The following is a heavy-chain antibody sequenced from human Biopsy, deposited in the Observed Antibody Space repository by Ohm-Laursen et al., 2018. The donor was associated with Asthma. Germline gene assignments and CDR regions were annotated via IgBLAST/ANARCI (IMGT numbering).Heavy chain of an antibody. CDR3: ARTYYDFLTGQVKDAFGI. Sequence: ASVKVSCKTSGYTFTSSGITWVRQAPGQGLEWMGWISAYNGNTKFAQKLQDRVTMITDTSTSTAYMELRSLRSDDTAVYFCARTYYDFLTGQVKDAFGIWGQGTMVTVSS. J-gene: IGHJ3*02. D-gene: IGHD3-9*01. CDR1: GYTFTSSG. CDR2: ISAYNGNT. V-gene: IGHV1-18*01.